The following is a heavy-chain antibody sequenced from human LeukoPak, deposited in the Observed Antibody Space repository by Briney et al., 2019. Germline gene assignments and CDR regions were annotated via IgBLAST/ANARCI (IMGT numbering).Heavy chain of an antibody. CDR3: ARGGSDSSRYWVY. Sequence: GGSLRLSCAASGFTLSTYGMHWVRQAPGKGLEWVAMISYDGRSTYYTDSVKGRFTISRDTSENTLYLQMSSLRSEDTAMYYCARGGSDSSRYWVYWGQGTLVTVSS. CDR2: ISYDGRST. D-gene: IGHD6-25*01. J-gene: IGHJ4*02. CDR1: GFTLSTYG. V-gene: IGHV3-30*03.